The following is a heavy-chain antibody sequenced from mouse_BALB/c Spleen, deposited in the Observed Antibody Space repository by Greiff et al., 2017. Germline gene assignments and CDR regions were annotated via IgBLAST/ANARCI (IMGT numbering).Heavy chain of an antibody. J-gene: IGHJ2*01. CDR2: ISYSGST. Sequence: EVQLVESGPSLVKPSQTLSLTCSVTGDSITSGYWNWIRKFPGNKLEYMGYISYSGSTYYNPSLKSRISITRDTSKNQYYLQLNSVTTEDTATYYCARLHYGSLYYFDYWGQGTTLTVSS. D-gene: IGHD1-1*01. CDR1: GDSITSGY. CDR3: ARLHYGSLYYFDY. V-gene: IGHV3-8*02.